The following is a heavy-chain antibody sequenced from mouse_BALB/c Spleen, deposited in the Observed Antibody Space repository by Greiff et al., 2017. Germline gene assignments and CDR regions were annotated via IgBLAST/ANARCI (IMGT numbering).Heavy chain of an antibody. CDR3: AYRYDVAMDY. V-gene: IGHV14-3*02. CDR2: IDPANGNT. J-gene: IGHJ4*01. Sequence: LVESGAELVKPGASVKLSCTASGFNIKDTYMHWVKQRPEQGLEWIGRIDPANGNTKYDPKFQGKATITADTSSNTAYLQLSSLTSEDTAVYYCAYRYDVAMDYWGQGTSVTVSS. D-gene: IGHD2-14*01. CDR1: GFNIKDTY.